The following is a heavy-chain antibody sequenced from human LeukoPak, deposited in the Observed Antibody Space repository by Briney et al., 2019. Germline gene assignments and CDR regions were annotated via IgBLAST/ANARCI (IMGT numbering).Heavy chain of an antibody. V-gene: IGHV3-23*01. CDR1: GFTFSGYA. D-gene: IGHD2-15*01. J-gene: IGHJ4*02. CDR3: AKSGILGTYYFDY. Sequence: GGSLRLSCAASGFTFSGYAMSWVRQAPGKGLEWVSAISGSGGSTYYADSVKGRFTISRDNSKNTLYLQMNSLRAEDTAVYYCAKSGILGTYYFDYWGQGTLVTVSS. CDR2: ISGSGGST.